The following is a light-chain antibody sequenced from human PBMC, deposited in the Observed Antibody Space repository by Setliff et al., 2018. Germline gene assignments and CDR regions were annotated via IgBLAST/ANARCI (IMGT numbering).Light chain of an antibody. J-gene: IGLJ1*01. Sequence: QSALTQPPSVSGSPGHSVTISCTGTSSDVGGYNRVSWYQHPPGTAPKLMVYEVSNRPSGVSDRFSGSKSGNTASLTISGLQAEDEADYYCSSYTSSSSYVFGTGTKVTVL. CDR2: EVS. V-gene: IGLV2-18*02. CDR1: SSDVGGYNR. CDR3: SSYTSSSSYV.